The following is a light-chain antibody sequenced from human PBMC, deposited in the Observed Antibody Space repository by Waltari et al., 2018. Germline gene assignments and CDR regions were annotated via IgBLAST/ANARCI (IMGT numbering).Light chain of an antibody. V-gene: IGLV2-8*01. Sequence: QSALTQPPSASGSPGQSVTISCTGTSSDVGAYNYVSWYQQHPGKAPKLIIYEVTTRPSGVPDRFSGSESGDTASLTVSGLQVEDEADYYCSSYAGSNNFVFGTGTKVTVL. CDR1: SSDVGAYNY. CDR2: EVT. J-gene: IGLJ1*01. CDR3: SSYAGSNNFV.